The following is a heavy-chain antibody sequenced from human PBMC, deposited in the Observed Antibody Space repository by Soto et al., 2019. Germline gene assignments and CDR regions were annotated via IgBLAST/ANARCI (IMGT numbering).Heavy chain of an antibody. CDR3: ARARGLRRSMDV. CDR2: IYYSGST. Sequence: QVQLQESGPGLVKPSETLSLTCTVSGASITSYYWSWIRQPPGKGLEWIGYIYYSGSTNSNPSLKSRIIIXVXMSKNQFSLNLSSVTAADTAVYYCARARGLRRSMDVWGQGTTVTVSS. D-gene: IGHD4-17*01. CDR1: GASITSYY. J-gene: IGHJ6*02. V-gene: IGHV4-59*01.